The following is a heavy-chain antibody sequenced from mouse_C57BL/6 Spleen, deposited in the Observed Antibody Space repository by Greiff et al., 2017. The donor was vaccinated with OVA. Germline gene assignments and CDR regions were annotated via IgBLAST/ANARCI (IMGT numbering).Heavy chain of an antibody. Sequence: QVQLQQPGAELVRPGSSVKLSCKASGYTFTSYWMHWVKQRPIQGLEWIGNIDPSDSETHYNQKFKDKATLTVDKSSSTAYMQLSSLTSEDSAVYYCARFYDCTWYFDVWGTGTTVTVSS. V-gene: IGHV1-52*01. CDR1: GYTFTSYW. CDR2: IDPSDSET. CDR3: ARFYDCTWYFDV. J-gene: IGHJ1*03. D-gene: IGHD2-1*01.